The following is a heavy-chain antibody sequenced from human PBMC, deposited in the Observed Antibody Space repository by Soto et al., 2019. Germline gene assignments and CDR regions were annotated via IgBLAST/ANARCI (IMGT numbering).Heavy chain of an antibody. V-gene: IGHV3-23*01. CDR2: ISGSGGST. CDR3: AKGNSWSPALVLDI. D-gene: IGHD1-7*01. J-gene: IGHJ3*02. CDR1: GFTFSSYA. Sequence: LRLSCAASGFTFSSYAMNWVRQAPGKGLEWVSAISGSGGSTYYADSVKGRFTISRDSSKNTLYLQMNSLRAEDTAVYYCAKGNSWSPALVLDIWGQGTMVTVSS.